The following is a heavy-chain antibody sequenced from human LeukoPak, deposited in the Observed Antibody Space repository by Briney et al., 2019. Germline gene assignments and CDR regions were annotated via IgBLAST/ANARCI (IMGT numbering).Heavy chain of an antibody. V-gene: IGHV4-34*01. Sequence: PSETLSLTCAVYGGSFSGYYWSWIRQPPGKGLEWIGEINHSGSTNYNPSLKSRVTISVDTSKNQFSLKLSSVTAADTAVYYCGRGPRGRRTNLYFDLWGRGTLVSVSS. J-gene: IGHJ2*01. CDR2: INHSGST. CDR3: GRGPRGRRTNLYFDL. D-gene: IGHD3-10*01. CDR1: GGSFSGYY.